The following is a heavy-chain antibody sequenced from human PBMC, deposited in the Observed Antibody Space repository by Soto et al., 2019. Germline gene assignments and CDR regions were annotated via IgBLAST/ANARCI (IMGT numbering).Heavy chain of an antibody. CDR1: GFSFSSYF. CDR3: ARDRGYPDSFDV. Sequence: GSLRLSCAASGFSFSSYFMAWVRQAPGEGLVSVSHVPGDGSRASYADSVRGRFTISRDNAKNTLYLQMDSLRDEDTAIYYCARDRGYPDSFDVWGRGTLVTVS. V-gene: IGHV3-74*01. CDR2: VPGDGSRA. D-gene: IGHD3-10*01. J-gene: IGHJ3*01.